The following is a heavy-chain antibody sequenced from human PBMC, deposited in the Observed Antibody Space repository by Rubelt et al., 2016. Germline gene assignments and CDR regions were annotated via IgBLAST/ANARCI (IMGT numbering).Heavy chain of an antibody. CDR2: IKQDGSEK. CDR3: ARSTAWGSPGINWYFDL. J-gene: IGHJ2*01. D-gene: IGHD7-27*01. V-gene: IGHV3-7*03. Sequence: GKGLEWLANIKQDGSEKYYVDSVKGRFTISRDNAKNSLYLQMDSLRSEDTAVYYCARSTAWGSPGINWYFDLWGRGTLVTVSS.